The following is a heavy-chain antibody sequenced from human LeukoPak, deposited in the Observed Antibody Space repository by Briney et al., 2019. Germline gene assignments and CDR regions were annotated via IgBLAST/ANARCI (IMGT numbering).Heavy chain of an antibody. V-gene: IGHV1-24*01. J-gene: IGHJ3*02. CDR1: GYTLTELS. CDR3: ATENQLLDAFDI. D-gene: IGHD2-2*01. CDR2: FDPEDGET. Sequence: ASVKVSCKVSGYTLTELSMHWVRQAPGKGLEWMGGFDPEDGETIYAQKFQGRVTMTEDTSTDTAYMELSSLRSEDTAVYYCATENQLLDAFDIWGQGTMVTVSS.